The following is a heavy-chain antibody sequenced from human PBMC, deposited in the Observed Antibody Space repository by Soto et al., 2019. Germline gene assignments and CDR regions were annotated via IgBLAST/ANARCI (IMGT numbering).Heavy chain of an antibody. CDR2: IYYSGST. CDR3: ARGIAVAHFDY. D-gene: IGHD6-19*01. V-gene: IGHV4-59*01. Sequence: SETLSLTCTVSGGSISSYYWSWIRQPPGKGLEWIGYIYYSGSTNYNPSLKSRVTISVDTSKNQLSLKLSSVTAADTAVYYCARGIAVAHFDYWGQGTLVTVSS. CDR1: GGSISSYY. J-gene: IGHJ4*02.